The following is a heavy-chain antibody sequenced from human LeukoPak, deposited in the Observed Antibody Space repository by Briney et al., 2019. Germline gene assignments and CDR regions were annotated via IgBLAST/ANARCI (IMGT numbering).Heavy chain of an antibody. Sequence: ASVKVSCKASGYTFTSYNINWVRQATGQGLEWMGWMNPNSGNKGYAQKFQGRVTMTRNTSISTAYMELSSLRSEDTAVYYCARGSLYCGGDCYSEFWFDPWGQGTLVTVSS. CDR2: MNPNSGNK. J-gene: IGHJ5*02. CDR1: GYTFTSYN. D-gene: IGHD2-21*02. V-gene: IGHV1-8*01. CDR3: ARGSLYCGGDCYSEFWFDP.